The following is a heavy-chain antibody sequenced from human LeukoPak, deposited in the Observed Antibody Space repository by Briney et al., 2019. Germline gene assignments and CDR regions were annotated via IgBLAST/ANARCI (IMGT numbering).Heavy chain of an antibody. CDR2: INHSGST. V-gene: IGHV4-34*01. Sequence: SETLSLTCAVYGGSFSGYYWSWIRQPPGKGLEWIGEINHSGSTNYNPSLKSRVTISVDTSKNQFSLKLSSVTAADTAVYSCARRALRMGMGFVAWGQGTLVTVSS. CDR1: GGSFSGYY. D-gene: IGHD7-27*01. CDR3: ARRALRMGMGFVA. J-gene: IGHJ5*02.